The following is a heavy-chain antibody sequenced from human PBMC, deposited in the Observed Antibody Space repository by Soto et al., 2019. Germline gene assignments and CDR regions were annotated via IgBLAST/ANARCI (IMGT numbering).Heavy chain of an antibody. D-gene: IGHD2-2*01. CDR3: ARDLMVVVPAAPGIIGGSYYYYGMDV. V-gene: IGHV4-59*01. CDR2: IYYSGST. CDR1: GGSISSYY. J-gene: IGHJ6*02. Sequence: TSETLSLTCTVSGGSISSYYWSWIRQPPGKGLEWIGYIYYSGSTNYNPSPKSRVTISVDTSKNQFSLKLSSVTAADTAVYYCARDLMVVVPAAPGIIGGSYYYYGMDVWGQGTTVTVSS.